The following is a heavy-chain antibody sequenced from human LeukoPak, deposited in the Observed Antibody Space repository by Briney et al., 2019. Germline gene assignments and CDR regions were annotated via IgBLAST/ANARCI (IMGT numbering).Heavy chain of an antibody. CDR3: ARDGTRSTNDAFDI. CDR2: IIPIFGTA. V-gene: IGHV1-69*05. CDR1: GGTFSSYA. J-gene: IGHJ3*02. Sequence: SVKVSCKASGGTFSSYAISWVRQAPGQGLEWMGGIIPIFGTANYAQKFQGRVTITTDESTSTAYMELSSLRSEDTAVYYCARDGTRSTNDAFDIWGQRTMVTVSS. D-gene: IGHD6-13*01.